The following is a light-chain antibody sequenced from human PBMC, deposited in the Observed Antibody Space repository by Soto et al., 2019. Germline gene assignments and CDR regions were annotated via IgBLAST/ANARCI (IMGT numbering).Light chain of an antibody. CDR1: RSVSSSY. J-gene: IGKJ3*01. CDR3: QQYGSSPPFT. CDR2: GAS. V-gene: IGKV3-20*01. Sequence: EIVLTQSPGTLSLSPGERATLSCRASRSVSSSYLAWYQQKPGQAPRLLIYGASSRATGIPDRFSGSGSGTDFTLTISRLEPEDFAVYYCQQYGSSPPFTVGPGTKVDIK.